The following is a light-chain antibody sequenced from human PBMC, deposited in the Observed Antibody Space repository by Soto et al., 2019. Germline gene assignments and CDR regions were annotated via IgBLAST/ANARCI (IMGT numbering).Light chain of an antibody. CDR3: QQYGSPIT. V-gene: IGKV3-20*01. CDR1: QSVSSSY. CDR2: GAS. J-gene: IGKJ5*01. Sequence: EIWLTKSPGTLSLSPGERATLSCRASQSVSSSYLAWYQQKPCQAPRLLIYGASSRATGIPDRLSGSRSGTDFTLTISRLEPEDFAVYYCQQYGSPITFGQGTRLEIK.